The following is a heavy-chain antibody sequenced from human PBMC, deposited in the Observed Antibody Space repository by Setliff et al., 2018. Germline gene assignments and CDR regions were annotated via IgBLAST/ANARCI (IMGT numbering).Heavy chain of an antibody. D-gene: IGHD3-3*01. J-gene: IGHJ4*02. Sequence: ASVKVSCKASGYTFTTYYMHWVRQAPGQGLEWMGVINPGDGSTTYAQKFQGRVKMTRDTSTNTGYMQLNSLRFEDRAVYYCARENTAKNFWGEESDYWGQGTLVTVSS. CDR3: ARENTAKNFWGEESDY. V-gene: IGHV1-46*01. CDR1: GYTFTTYY. CDR2: INPGDGST.